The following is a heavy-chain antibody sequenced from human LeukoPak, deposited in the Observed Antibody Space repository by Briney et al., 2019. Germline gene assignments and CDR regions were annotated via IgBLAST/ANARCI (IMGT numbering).Heavy chain of an antibody. D-gene: IGHD3-3*01. CDR3: ARERNFYYFDY. V-gene: IGHV3-53*01. CDR2: IYTVGST. CDR1: GFTVSSAY. Sequence: GGSLRLSCAASGFTVSSAYISWVRQAPGKGLEWVSVIYTVGSTYYADSVKGRFTISRDNAQNSLFLELNSLRGEDTAVYYCARERNFYYFDYWGQGALVTVSS. J-gene: IGHJ4*02.